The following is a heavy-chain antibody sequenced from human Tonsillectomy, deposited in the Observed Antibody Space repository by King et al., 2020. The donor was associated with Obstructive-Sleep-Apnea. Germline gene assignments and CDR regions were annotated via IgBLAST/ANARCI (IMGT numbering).Heavy chain of an antibody. CDR1: GFTFDDSA. Sequence: VQLVESGGGFAQPGRSLTLSCAASGFTFDDSAMHWVRQVPGKGLEWVSSISWSGDRIACADSVKGRFTISRDNAQNSLFLPMNSLRGEYTAFYYCAKDQGEYFGVGAFDIWGKGTMVTVSS. V-gene: IGHV3-9*01. J-gene: IGHJ3*02. CDR3: AKDQGEYFGVGAFDI. D-gene: IGHD3-10*01. CDR2: ISWSGDRI.